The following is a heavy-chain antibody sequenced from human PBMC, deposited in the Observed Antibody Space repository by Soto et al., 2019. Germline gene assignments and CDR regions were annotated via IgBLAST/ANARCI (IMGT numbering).Heavy chain of an antibody. V-gene: IGHV4-34*01. Sequence: SETLSLTCAVYGGSFSGYYWSWIRQPPGKGLEWIGEINHSGSTNYNPSLKSRVTISVDTSKNQFSLKLSSVTAADTAVYYCARLDGRPKNYYGSGSSNYYYYYGMDVWGQGTTVTVSS. CDR3: ARLDGRPKNYYGSGSSNYYYYYGMDV. CDR2: INHSGST. D-gene: IGHD3-10*01. CDR1: GGSFSGYY. J-gene: IGHJ6*02.